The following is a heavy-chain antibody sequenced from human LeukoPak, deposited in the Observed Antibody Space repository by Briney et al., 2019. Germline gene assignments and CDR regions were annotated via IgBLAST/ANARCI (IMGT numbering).Heavy chain of an antibody. V-gene: IGHV4-31*03. D-gene: IGHD6-13*01. J-gene: IGHJ4*02. CDR1: GGSISSGGYY. CDR3: ARGVYIAAAQYAY. CDR2: IYYSGST. Sequence: PSQTLSLTCTVSGGSISSGGYYWSWIRQHPGKGLEWIGYIYYSGSTYHNPSLKSRVTISVDTSKNQFSLKLSSVTAADTAVYYCARGVYIAAAQYAYWGQGTLVTVSS.